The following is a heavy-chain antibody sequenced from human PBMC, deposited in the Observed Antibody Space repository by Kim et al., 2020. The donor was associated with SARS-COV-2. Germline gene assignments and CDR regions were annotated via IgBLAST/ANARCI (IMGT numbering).Heavy chain of an antibody. D-gene: IGHD2-2*01. CDR3: ASSSVNYYYYGMDV. V-gene: IGHV1-18*01. J-gene: IGHJ6*02. Sequence: ASVKVSCKASGYTFTSYGISWVRQAPGQGLEWMGWISAYNGNTNYAQKLQGRVTMTTDTSTSTAYMELRSLRSDDTAVYYCASSSVNYYYYGMDVWGQGTTVTVSS. CDR1: GYTFTSYG. CDR2: ISAYNGNT.